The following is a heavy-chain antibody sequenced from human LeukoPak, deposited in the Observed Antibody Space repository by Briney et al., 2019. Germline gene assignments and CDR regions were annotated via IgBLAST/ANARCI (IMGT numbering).Heavy chain of an antibody. CDR2: ISPHSHTT. Sequence: ASVNVSCKASGYTFNNYFISCVRQVPGQGVEWVGWISPHSHTTHYAQKVQGRVTMTTDTSTATVYMELRSLRPDDTAVYFCARGNTMYYWGQGTPVSVSS. V-gene: IGHV1-18*01. J-gene: IGHJ4*02. D-gene: IGHD3-10*02. CDR3: ARGNTMYY. CDR1: GYTFNNYF.